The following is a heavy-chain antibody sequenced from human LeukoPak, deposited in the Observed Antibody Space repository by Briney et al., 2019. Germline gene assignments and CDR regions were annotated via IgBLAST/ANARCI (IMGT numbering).Heavy chain of an antibody. Sequence: PSETLSLTCTVSGGSISSSSYYWGWIRQPPGKGLEWLGSIYYSGSTYYNPSLKSRVAISVDTSKNQFSLKLSSVTAADTAVYYCARRFLRLGELSPIDYWGQGTLVTVSS. V-gene: IGHV4-39*01. CDR1: GGSISSSSYY. CDR3: ARRFLRLGELSPIDY. D-gene: IGHD3-16*02. CDR2: IYYSGST. J-gene: IGHJ4*02.